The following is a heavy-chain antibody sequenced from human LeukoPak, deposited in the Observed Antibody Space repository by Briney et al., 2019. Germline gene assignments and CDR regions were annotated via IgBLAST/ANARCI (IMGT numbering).Heavy chain of an antibody. CDR1: GRSFSGYY. V-gene: IGHV4-34*01. CDR2: IYYTGST. Sequence: SETLSLTCAVYGRSFSGYYWSWIRQPPGKGLEGTGSIYYTGSTYDNPSLKSRVTISVDTSKNQCSLKLSSVTAADTAVYYCARRGGSGRAFDYWGQGTLVTVSS. D-gene: IGHD1-26*01. CDR3: ARRGGSGRAFDY. J-gene: IGHJ4*02.